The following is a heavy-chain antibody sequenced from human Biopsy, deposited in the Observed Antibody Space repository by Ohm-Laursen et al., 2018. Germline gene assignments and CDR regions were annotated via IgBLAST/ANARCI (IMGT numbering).Heavy chain of an antibody. V-gene: IGHV3-9*01. CDR1: GFTFENYA. D-gene: IGHD1-14*01. CDR3: AKDRYTGKYYYYYGMDV. J-gene: IGHJ6*02. Sequence: SSLRLSCSASGFTFENYAMNWVRQAPGKGLEWVSGISWNSDSIGYADSVKGRFTISRDNAKKSLYLQMNSLRAEDTALYYCAKDRYTGKYYYYYGMDVWGQGTTVSVSS. CDR2: ISWNSDSI.